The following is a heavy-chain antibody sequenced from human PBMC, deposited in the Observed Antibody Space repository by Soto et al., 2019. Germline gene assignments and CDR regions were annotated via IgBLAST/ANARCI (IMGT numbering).Heavy chain of an antibody. V-gene: IGHV2-5*02. CDR1: GFSLSTSGVG. CDR3: EHLYRAYIEH. CDR2: IYWDDDK. Sequence: QITLKESGPTLVKPTQTLTLTCTFSGFSLSTSGVGVGWIRQPPGKALEWLALIYWDDDKRYSPSLKSRLTISKDTSKNQMVLTMTNMDPVDTSIYYYEHLYRAYIEHWGQGTLVTVSS. J-gene: IGHJ1*01. D-gene: IGHD1-26*01.